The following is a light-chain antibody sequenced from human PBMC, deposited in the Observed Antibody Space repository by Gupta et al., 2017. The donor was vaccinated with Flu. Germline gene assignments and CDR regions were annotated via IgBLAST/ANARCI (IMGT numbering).Light chain of an antibody. CDR1: SPNIGSNT. CDR3: AAWDDSLNGPHVV. V-gene: IGLV1-44*01. CDR2: SNN. J-gene: IGLJ2*01. Sequence: QSVLTQPPSASGTPGQRVTISCSGSSPNIGSNTVNWYQQLPGTAPKLLIYSNNQRPSGVPDRFSGSKSGTSASLAISGLQSEDEADHYCAAWDDSLNGPHVVFGGGTKLTVL.